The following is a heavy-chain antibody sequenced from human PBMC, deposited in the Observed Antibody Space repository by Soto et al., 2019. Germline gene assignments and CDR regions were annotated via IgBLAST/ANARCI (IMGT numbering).Heavy chain of an antibody. CDR3: ARDRSGSGWFNAFDI. Sequence: QTLSLTCAISGDSVFSSTAALNWIRQSSSRGLEWRGRTYYRSKWYNDYAVSVKSRITINPDTSKHQFSLQLNSVTPEDTAVYYCARDRSGSGWFNAFDIWGHGTMVTVSS. V-gene: IGHV6-1*01. D-gene: IGHD6-19*01. CDR2: TYYRSKWYN. CDR1: GDSVFSSTAA. J-gene: IGHJ3*02.